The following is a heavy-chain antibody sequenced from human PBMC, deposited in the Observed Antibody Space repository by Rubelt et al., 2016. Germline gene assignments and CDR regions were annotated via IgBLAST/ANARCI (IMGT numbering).Heavy chain of an antibody. V-gene: IGHV4-39*01. CDR2: ISYNGRT. CDR3: ARTYYYDSSGPVDY. D-gene: IGHD3-22*01. Sequence: KGLEWIGYISYNGRTSYNPSLQSRVTISVDTSKNQFSLKLSSVTAADTAVYDCARTYYYDSSGPVDYWGQGTLVTVSS. J-gene: IGHJ4*02.